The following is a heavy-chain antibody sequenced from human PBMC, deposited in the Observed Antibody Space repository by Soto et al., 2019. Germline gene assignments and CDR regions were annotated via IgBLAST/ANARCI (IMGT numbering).Heavy chain of an antibody. J-gene: IGHJ6*02. CDR3: ARVCRYDFWSGYPTEYYYYGMDV. CDR2: IYYSGST. D-gene: IGHD3-3*01. Sequence: SETLSLTYTVSGGSISSGDYYWSWIRQPPGKGLEWIGYIYYSGSTYYNPSLKSRVTISVDTSKNQFSLKLSSVTAADTAVYYCARVCRYDFWSGYPTEYYYYGMDVWGQGTTVTVSS. V-gene: IGHV4-30-4*01. CDR1: GGSISSGDYY.